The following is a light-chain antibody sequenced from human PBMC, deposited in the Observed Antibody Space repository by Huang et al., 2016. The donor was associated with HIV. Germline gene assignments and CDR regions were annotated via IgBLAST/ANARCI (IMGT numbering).Light chain of an antibody. CDR1: QAIYNY. CDR3: QKYDNAPLT. Sequence: DIQLTQSPSSLSAFVGDRVTISCRASQAIYNYLAWYQQKPGKVPKLLIYAASTLQSGVPSRFGGGGSATDFSITISSLQPEDVATYYCQKYDNAPLTFGGGTTVEIK. J-gene: IGKJ4*01. V-gene: IGKV1-27*01. CDR2: AAS.